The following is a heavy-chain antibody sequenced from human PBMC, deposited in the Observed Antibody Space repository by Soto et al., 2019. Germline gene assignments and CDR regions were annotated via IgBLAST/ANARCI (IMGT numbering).Heavy chain of an antibody. CDR1: GFTVSSVY. D-gene: IGHD6-19*01. J-gene: IGHJ4*02. CDR2: TSSGGSRI. CDR3: AARVRSSGWYADFDY. Sequence: GGSLRLSCAASGFTVSSVYMSWVCQAPGKGLEWVSVTSSGGSRIYYADSVKGRFTISSDNSKNTLYLQMNSLGAEDTAVYYCAARVRSSGWYADFDYWGQGALVTVSS. V-gene: IGHV3-53*01.